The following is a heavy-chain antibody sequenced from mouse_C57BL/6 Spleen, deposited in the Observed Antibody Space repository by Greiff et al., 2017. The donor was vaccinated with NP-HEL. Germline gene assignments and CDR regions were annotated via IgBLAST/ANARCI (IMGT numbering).Heavy chain of an antibody. Sequence: EVMLVESGGGLVKPGGSLKLSCAASGFTFSSYAMSWVRQTPEKRLEWVATISDGGSYTYYPANIKGRFTISRDNAKNNLYLQMSHLKSEDTAMYYCARDGGNGFAYWGQGTLVTVSA. CDR3: ARDGGNGFAY. V-gene: IGHV5-4*01. CDR2: ISDGGSYT. CDR1: GFTFSSYA. J-gene: IGHJ3*01.